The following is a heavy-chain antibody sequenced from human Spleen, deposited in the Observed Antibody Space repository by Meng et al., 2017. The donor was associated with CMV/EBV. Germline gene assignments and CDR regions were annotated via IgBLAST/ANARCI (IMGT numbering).Heavy chain of an antibody. J-gene: IGHJ4*02. CDR3: TTDPRIVGATN. CDR2: IKSKTDGGTT. D-gene: IGHD1-26*01. Sequence: ASGFNFSNAWMSWVRQDPGKGLEWVGRIKSKTDGGTTDYAAPVKGRFTISRDDSKNTLYLQMNSLKTEDTAVYYCTTDPRIVGATNWGQGTLVTVSS. V-gene: IGHV3-15*01. CDR1: GFNFSNAW.